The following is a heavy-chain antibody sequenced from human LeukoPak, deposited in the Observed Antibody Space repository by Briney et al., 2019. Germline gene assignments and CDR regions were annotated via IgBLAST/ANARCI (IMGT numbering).Heavy chain of an antibody. D-gene: IGHD3-10*01. CDR2: IYYSGST. CDR3: AREGTTMVRGVSIIPVDNWFDP. V-gene: IGHV4-59*01. Sequence: SETLSLTCTVSGGSISSYYWSWIRQPPGKGLEWIGYIYYSGSTNYNPSLKSRVTISVDTSKKQFSLKLSSVTAADTAVYYCAREGTTMVRGVSIIPVDNWFDPWGQGTLVTVSS. J-gene: IGHJ5*02. CDR1: GGSISSYY.